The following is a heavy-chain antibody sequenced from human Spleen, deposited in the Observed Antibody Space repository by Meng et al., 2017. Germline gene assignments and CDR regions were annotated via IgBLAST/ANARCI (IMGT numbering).Heavy chain of an antibody. Sequence: GSLRLSCAVYGGSFSGYYWSWIRQPPGKGLEWIGEINHSGSTNYNPSLKSRVTISVDTSKNQFSLKLSSVTAADTAVYYCARITVGRGEPVGWFDPWGQGTLVTVSS. CDR2: INHSGST. CDR3: ARITVGRGEPVGWFDP. D-gene: IGHD3-10*01. CDR1: GGSFSGYY. J-gene: IGHJ5*02. V-gene: IGHV4-34*01.